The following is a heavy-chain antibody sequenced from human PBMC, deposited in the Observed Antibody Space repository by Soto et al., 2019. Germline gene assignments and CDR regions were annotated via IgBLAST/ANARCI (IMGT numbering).Heavy chain of an antibody. D-gene: IGHD3-10*01. CDR2: INWNSGSI. V-gene: IGHV3-9*01. Sequence: EVQLVESGGGLVQPGRSLRLSCAASGFTFDDYAMHWVRQGPGKGLEWVSGINWNSGSIGYADSVKGRFTISRDNAKNSLYLQMNSLRAEDTALYYCAKDRVSYSGRQSFFDYWGQGTLVTVSS. J-gene: IGHJ4*02. CDR3: AKDRVSYSGRQSFFDY. CDR1: GFTFDDYA.